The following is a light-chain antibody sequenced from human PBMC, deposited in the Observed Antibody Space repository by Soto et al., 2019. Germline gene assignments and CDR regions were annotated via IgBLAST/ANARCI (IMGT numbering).Light chain of an antibody. CDR1: QSVSSSY. CDR3: QQYGTSPST. CDR2: GVS. V-gene: IGKV3-20*01. J-gene: IGKJ2*02. Sequence: EIVLTQSPGTLSLSPGERATLSCRASQSVSSSYLAWYQQKPGQAPRPLLYGVSSRATGIPDSFIGSGSGTDFTLTISRLEPEDFAVYYCQQYGTSPSTFGQGTKLEIK.